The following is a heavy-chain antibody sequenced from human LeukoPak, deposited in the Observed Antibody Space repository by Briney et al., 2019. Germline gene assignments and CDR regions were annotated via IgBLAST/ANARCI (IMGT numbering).Heavy chain of an antibody. V-gene: IGHV4-38-2*02. J-gene: IGHJ4*02. CDR1: GYSISSGYY. CDR3: AKVGMRPTRPFFDY. D-gene: IGHD7-27*01. CDR2: IYHSGTT. Sequence: KTSETLSLTCTVSGYSISSGYYWGWIRQPPGKGLEWIGNIYHSGTTSYNPSLKNRVTISVDTSKNQFSLKLSSVTAADTAMYYCAKVGMRPTRPFFDYWGQGTLVTVSS.